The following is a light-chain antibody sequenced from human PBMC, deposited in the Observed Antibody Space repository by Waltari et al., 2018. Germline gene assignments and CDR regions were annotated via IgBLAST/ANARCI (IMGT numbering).Light chain of an antibody. CDR3: QTWGTGIHVV. Sequence: QPELTQSPSASASLGASVKLTCILSSGHSSYAIAWHQQQPQKGPRYLMKLNSDGSHNKGDGIPDRFSGSSAGAERYLTISSLQSEDEADYYCQTWGTGIHVVFGGGTKLTVL. J-gene: IGLJ2*01. V-gene: IGLV4-69*01. CDR2: LNSDGSH. CDR1: SGHSSYA.